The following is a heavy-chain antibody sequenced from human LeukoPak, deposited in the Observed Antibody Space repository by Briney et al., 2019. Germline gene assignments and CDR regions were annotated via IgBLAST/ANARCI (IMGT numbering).Heavy chain of an antibody. J-gene: IGHJ4*02. V-gene: IGHV4-61*02. CDR2: ISSNGCT. D-gene: IGHD4-23*01. CDR3: ARCDRYGGNTEFLFDY. CDR1: GDSISSGDYY. Sequence: SETLSLTCTVSGDSISSGDYYWSWIRQPAGKGLEWIGRISSNGCTNYNPSLKSRVTISVDTSKNQFSLKLSSVTAADTAVYYCARCDRYGGNTEFLFDYWGQGTLVTVSS.